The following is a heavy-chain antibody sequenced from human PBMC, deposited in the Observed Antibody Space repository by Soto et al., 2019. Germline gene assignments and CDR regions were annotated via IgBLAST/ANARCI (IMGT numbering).Heavy chain of an antibody. V-gene: IGHV4-59*12. D-gene: IGHD3-10*01. J-gene: IGHJ6*02. CDR3: ARGGSGSYWDYYYYYGMDV. CDR1: GDSISNFY. Sequence: LSLTCTVSGDSISNFYWSWIRQSPGKRLEWIGYLYYTGSTNYNPSLKSRVTISVDTSKNQFSLKLSSVTAADTAVYYCARGGSGSYWDYYYYYGMDVWGQGTTVTVSS. CDR2: LYYTGST.